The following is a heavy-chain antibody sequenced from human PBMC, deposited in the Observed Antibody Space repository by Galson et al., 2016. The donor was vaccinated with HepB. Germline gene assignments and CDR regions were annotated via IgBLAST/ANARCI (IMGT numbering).Heavy chain of an antibody. CDR3: ARVLNYGDYAGDY. J-gene: IGHJ4*02. CDR1: GFTFTTYW. V-gene: IGHV3-7*01. CDR2: IKQDGSEK. Sequence: SLRLSCAASGFTFTTYWMSWVRQAPGKGLEWVANIKQDGSEKYYVDSVKGRFTISRDNAKNSLYLQMNSLRAEDTAVYFCARVLNYGDYAGDYWGQGTLVTVSS. D-gene: IGHD4-17*01.